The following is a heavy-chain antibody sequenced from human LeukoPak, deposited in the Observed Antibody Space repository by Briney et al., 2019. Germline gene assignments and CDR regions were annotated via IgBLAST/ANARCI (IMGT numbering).Heavy chain of an antibody. CDR2: IYYSGST. CDR3: ARLGYDSSTE. CDR1: GGSISSYY. V-gene: IGHV4-59*08. D-gene: IGHD3-22*01. J-gene: IGHJ4*02. Sequence: SETLSLTCTVSGGSISSYYWSWIRQPPGKGLEWIGYIYYSGSTNHNPSLKSRVTISVDTSKNQFSLKLSSVTAADAAVYYCARLGYDSSTEWGQGTLVTVSS.